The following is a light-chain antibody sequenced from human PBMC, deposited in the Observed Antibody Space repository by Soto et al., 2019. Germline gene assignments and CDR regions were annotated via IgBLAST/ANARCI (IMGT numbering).Light chain of an antibody. CDR3: CSYAGSLWV. CDR2: EGS. CDR1: SSDVGSYNL. J-gene: IGLJ3*02. Sequence: QSALTQPASVSGSPGQSITISYTGTSSDVGSYNLVSWYQQYPGKAPKLMIYEGSKRPSGVSNRFSGSKSGNTASLTISGLQAEDEADYYCCSYAGSLWVFGGGTKLTVL. V-gene: IGLV2-23*01.